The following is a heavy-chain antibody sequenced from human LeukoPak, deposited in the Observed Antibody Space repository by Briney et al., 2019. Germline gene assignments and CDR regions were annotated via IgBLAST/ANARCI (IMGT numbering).Heavy chain of an antibody. CDR2: ISAHTGLT. V-gene: IGHV1-18*01. D-gene: IGHD3-10*01. CDR1: GYTFNNFA. CDR3: ARVVGSLSMVRGVMDY. Sequence: GASVKVSCRASGYTFNNFAISWVRQAPGQGLEWVGWISAHTGLTNYARDLQDRVSVTTDTSTNTTYMELRSLKSDDTAVYYCARVVGSLSMVRGVMDYWGQGTLVTVSS. J-gene: IGHJ4*02.